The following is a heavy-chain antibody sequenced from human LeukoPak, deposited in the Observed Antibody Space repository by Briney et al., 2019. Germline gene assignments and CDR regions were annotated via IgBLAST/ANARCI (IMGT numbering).Heavy chain of an antibody. CDR2: IDTNSFYI. D-gene: IGHD3-22*01. V-gene: IGHV3-21*01. CDR1: GFTLSGHS. J-gene: IGHJ3*02. CDR3: ARDYNYYTSDRYYDAFDI. Sequence: GGSLRLSCEASGFTLSGHSMNWVRQAPGKGLEWVASIDTNSFYIYHADSVMGRFTISRDNAKNSLYLQMSSLGVEDTAVYYCARDYNYYTSDRYYDAFDIWGQGTMVTVSS.